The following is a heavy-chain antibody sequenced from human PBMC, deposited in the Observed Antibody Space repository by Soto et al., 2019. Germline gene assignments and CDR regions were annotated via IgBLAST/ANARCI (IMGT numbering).Heavy chain of an antibody. CDR1: GGSITDYS. CDR2: IFSSGST. Sequence: PSETLSLTCTVSGGSITDYSWGWIRQPAGKGLEWIGRIFSSGSTNYNPSLKGRITMSLDTSKNQFSLKLNSATATDTAVYFCARDQGVVFTADNWFDPWGQGILVTVSS. D-gene: IGHD2-21*02. CDR3: ARDQGVVFTADNWFDP. J-gene: IGHJ5*02. V-gene: IGHV4-4*07.